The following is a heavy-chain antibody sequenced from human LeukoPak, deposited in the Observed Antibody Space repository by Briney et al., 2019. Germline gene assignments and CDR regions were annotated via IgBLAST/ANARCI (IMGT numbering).Heavy chain of an antibody. CDR2: VSGVGTTI. Sequence: PGGSLRLSCAASGFTFSSYAMNWVRQAPGKGLEWVSYVSGVGTTIYYADSVKGRFTISRDNARNSLYLQMNSLRAEDTAVYYCASTVGYYFDYWGQGTLVTVSS. CDR1: GFTFSSYA. D-gene: IGHD2-8*02. V-gene: IGHV3-48*03. CDR3: ASTVGYYFDY. J-gene: IGHJ4*02.